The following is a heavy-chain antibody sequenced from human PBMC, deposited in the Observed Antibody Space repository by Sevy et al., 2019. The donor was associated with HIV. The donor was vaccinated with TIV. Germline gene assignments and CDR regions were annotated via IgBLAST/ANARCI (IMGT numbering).Heavy chain of an antibody. CDR2: IKQDGSEK. J-gene: IGHJ3*02. CDR3: ARDGRDSSGWYGDYDAFDI. Sequence: GGSLRLSCAASGFTFSSYWMSWVRQAPGKGLEWVANIKQDGSEKYYVDSVKGRFTISRDNAKNSLYLQMNSLRAEDTAVYYCARDGRDSSGWYGDYDAFDIWGQGTMVTVSS. V-gene: IGHV3-7*01. CDR1: GFTFSSYW. D-gene: IGHD6-19*01.